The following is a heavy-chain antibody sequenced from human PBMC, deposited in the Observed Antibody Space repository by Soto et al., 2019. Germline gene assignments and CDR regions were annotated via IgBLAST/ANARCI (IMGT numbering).Heavy chain of an antibody. CDR1: GGSISDNC. CDR2: ISHTGTT. Sequence: QVQLQESGPGLVKPSGTLSLTCAVSGGSISDNCWSWVRQPPGKGLEWIGEISHTGTTHYNPSLWSRVTISIDKSKYPFSLNLSSVTAADTAVYYCARHIAVPRTRGFDFWCQGPLFTVFS. D-gene: IGHD6-19*01. V-gene: IGHV4-4*02. J-gene: IGHJ4*02. CDR3: ARHIAVPRTRGFDF.